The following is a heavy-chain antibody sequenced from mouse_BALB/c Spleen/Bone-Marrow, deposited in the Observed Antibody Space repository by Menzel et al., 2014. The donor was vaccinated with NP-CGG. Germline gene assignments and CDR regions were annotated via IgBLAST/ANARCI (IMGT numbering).Heavy chain of an antibody. CDR3: TRKGALITHYYAMDY. V-gene: IGHV5-17*02. CDR2: ISSGSSTI. CDR1: GFTFSSFG. Sequence: EVMLVESGGGLVQPGGSRKLSCAASGFTFSSFGMHWVRQAPEKGLEWVAYISSGSSTIYYADTVKGRFTISGDNPKNTLFLQMTSLRSEDTAMYYCTRKGALITHYYAMDYWGQGTSVTVSS. J-gene: IGHJ4*01. D-gene: IGHD2-4*01.